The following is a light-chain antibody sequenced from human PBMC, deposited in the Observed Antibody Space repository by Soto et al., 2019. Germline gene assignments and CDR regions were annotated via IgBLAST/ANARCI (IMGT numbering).Light chain of an antibody. Sequence: IHRTHSPSTLSVSLGEIVTITCRASQTISSWLAWYQQKPGKAPKLLIYKASTLKSGVPSRFSGSGSGTEFTLTISSLQPDDFATYYCQHYNSYSEAFGQGTKVDIK. V-gene: IGKV1-5*03. CDR2: KAS. CDR1: QTISSW. J-gene: IGKJ1*01. CDR3: QHYNSYSEA.